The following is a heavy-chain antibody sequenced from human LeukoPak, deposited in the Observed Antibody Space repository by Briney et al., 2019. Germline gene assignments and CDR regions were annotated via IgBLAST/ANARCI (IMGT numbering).Heavy chain of an antibody. J-gene: IGHJ4*02. Sequence: GGSLRLSCAASGFTYSSYWMSWVRQAPGKGLEWVANIKQDGSEKSYVDSVKGRFTISRDNAKNSLYLQMNSLRAEDTALYYCARAGDKGDYWGQGTLVTVSS. D-gene: IGHD4-23*01. CDR1: GFTYSSYW. V-gene: IGHV3-7*01. CDR3: ARAGDKGDY. CDR2: IKQDGSEK.